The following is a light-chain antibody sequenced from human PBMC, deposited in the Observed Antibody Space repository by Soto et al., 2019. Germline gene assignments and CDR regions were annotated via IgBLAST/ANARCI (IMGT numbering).Light chain of an antibody. CDR1: QSVTNY. V-gene: IGKV3-11*01. CDR2: DAS. CDR3: QQRLNWPPG. J-gene: IGKJ1*01. Sequence: IFLTMSPDTLSLSPWERATLSCRASQSVTNYIAWYQQRPGQAPRLRTYDASNRATGVPARFSGSGSGTDFTRTISDLEPADFGLYYCQQRLNWPPGFGQGTKV.